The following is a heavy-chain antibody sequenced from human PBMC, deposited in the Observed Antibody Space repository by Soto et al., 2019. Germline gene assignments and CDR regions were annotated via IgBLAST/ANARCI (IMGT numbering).Heavy chain of an antibody. J-gene: IGHJ6*02. D-gene: IGHD3-10*01. CDR2: IYYSGST. Sequence: SETLSLTCTVSGDSISSSLDYWTWIRQHPGKGLEWIGYIYYSGSTYYNPSLKRRVRICIDTSNTQFPLKLGSVTAADTAIYYCARVHGSEFWRPPYHYYSMDVWGQGTPVTVSS. CDR3: ARVHGSEFWRPPYHYYSMDV. CDR1: GDSISSSLDY. V-gene: IGHV4-31*03.